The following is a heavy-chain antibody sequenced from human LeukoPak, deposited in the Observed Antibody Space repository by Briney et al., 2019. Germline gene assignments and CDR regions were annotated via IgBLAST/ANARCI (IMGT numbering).Heavy chain of an antibody. Sequence: SETLSLTCTVSGGSISSYYWSWIRQPPGKGLEWIGYIYYSGSTNYNPSLKSRVTISVDSSTSQFSLKLSSVTAADTAVYYCARLRDYGSSYFDYWGQGTLVTVSS. J-gene: IGHJ4*02. CDR3: ARLRDYGSSYFDY. CDR1: GGSISSYY. V-gene: IGHV4-59*08. CDR2: IYYSGST. D-gene: IGHD4-17*01.